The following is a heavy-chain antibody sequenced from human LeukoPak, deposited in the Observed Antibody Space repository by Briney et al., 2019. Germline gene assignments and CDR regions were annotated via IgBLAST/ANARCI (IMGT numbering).Heavy chain of an antibody. CDR2: ISAYNGNT. CDR1: GYTFTSYG. Sequence: ASVKVSCKASGYTFTSYGISWVRQAPGQGLEWMGWISAYNGNTNYAQKLQGRVTMTTDTSTSTAYMELRSLRSDDTAVYYCARDIGYYDSSGYYSHFDYWGQGTLVTVSS. J-gene: IGHJ4*02. V-gene: IGHV1-18*01. D-gene: IGHD3-22*01. CDR3: ARDIGYYDSSGYYSHFDY.